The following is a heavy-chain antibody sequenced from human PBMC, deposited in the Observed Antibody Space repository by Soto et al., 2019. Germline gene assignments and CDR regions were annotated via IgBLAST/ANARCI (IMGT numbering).Heavy chain of an antibody. Sequence: ASVKVSCKASWGTSSSYAISWVRQAPVQGREWMGVIIPIFGTANYAQKCQGRVTITADEATSTAYMELSSLRSEDTAVYYCARELRLLEWTKGPTKNWFDPWGQGTLVTVSS. V-gene: IGHV1-69*13. CDR3: ARELRLLEWTKGPTKNWFDP. D-gene: IGHD3-3*01. CDR2: IIPIFGTA. J-gene: IGHJ5*02. CDR1: WGTSSSYA.